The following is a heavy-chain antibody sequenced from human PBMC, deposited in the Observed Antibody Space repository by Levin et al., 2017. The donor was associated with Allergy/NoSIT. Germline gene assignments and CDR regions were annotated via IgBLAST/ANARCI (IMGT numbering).Heavy chain of an antibody. J-gene: IGHJ5*02. CDR3: ARESWYGMNWFDP. Sequence: GGSLRLSCAASGFTFRSYGMHWVRRRGKGLEWVAGLSNDGHNKYFADSVKGRFTISRDDSKNTVYLQMNSLRSEDTAIYYCARESWYGMNWFDPWGQGTLVTVSS. CDR1: GFTFRSYG. CDR2: LSNDGHNK. V-gene: IGHV3-30*03. D-gene: IGHD6-13*01.